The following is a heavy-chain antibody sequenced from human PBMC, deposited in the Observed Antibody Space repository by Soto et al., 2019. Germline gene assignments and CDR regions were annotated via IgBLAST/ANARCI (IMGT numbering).Heavy chain of an antibody. J-gene: IGHJ4*02. CDR1: GYTFTGYY. CDR3: AGRCDGTNCLAHFDY. V-gene: IGHV1-2*02. Sequence: QVQLVQSGAEVKKPGASVKVSCKASGYTFTGYYMHWVRQAPGQGLEWMGWINPNSGGTNYAQKFQGRVTMTRDTSISTAYMELNSLRSEDTAVYYCAGRCDGTNCLAHFDYWGQGTLVTVSS. CDR2: INPNSGGT. D-gene: IGHD2-2*01.